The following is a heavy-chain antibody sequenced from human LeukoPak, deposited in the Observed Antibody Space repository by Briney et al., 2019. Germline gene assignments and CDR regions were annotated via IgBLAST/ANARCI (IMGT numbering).Heavy chain of an antibody. Sequence: GGSLRPSCAASGFTFSSYSMNWVRQAPGKGLEWVSSISSSSSYIYYADSVKGRFTISRDNAKNSLYLQMNSLRAEDTAVYYCARRIYIAAASDYWGQGTLVTVSS. D-gene: IGHD6-13*01. CDR1: GFTFSSYS. V-gene: IGHV3-21*01. CDR3: ARRIYIAAASDY. CDR2: ISSSSSYI. J-gene: IGHJ4*02.